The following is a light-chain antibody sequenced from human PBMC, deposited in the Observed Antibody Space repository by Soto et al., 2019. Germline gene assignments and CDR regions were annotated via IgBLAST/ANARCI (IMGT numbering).Light chain of an antibody. V-gene: IGKV4-1*01. CDR2: WAS. Sequence: DIVRTPSPDSLAVSLGERPTFNCTSRQSVFYSSKNKNYLAWYQQKPGQYLKLLIYWASSRESGVPDRFSGSGSGTDFTLTSSSLQAEDVAVYYCQQYYRTPYTFGQGTKLEI. CDR1: QSVFYSSKNKNY. CDR3: QQYYRTPYT. J-gene: IGKJ2*01.